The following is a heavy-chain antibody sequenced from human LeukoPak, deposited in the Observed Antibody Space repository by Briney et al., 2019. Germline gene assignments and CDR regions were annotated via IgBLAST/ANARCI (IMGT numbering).Heavy chain of an antibody. J-gene: IGHJ4*02. CDR1: GGSISSYY. D-gene: IGHD1-26*01. CDR2: IYYSGST. CDR3: ARTIVGAKTFDY. V-gene: IGHV4-59*01. Sequence: SETLSLTCTVSGGSISSYYWSWIRQPPGKGLEWIGYIYYSGSTNYNPSLKSRVTISVDTSKNQFSLKLSSVTAADTAVYYCARTIVGAKTFDYWGQGTLVTVSP.